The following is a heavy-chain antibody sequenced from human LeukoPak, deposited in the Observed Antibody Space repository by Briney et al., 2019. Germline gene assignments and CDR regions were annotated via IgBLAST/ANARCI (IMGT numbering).Heavy chain of an antibody. CDR2: LKSQTDGGTT. J-gene: IGHJ4*02. CDR1: GFTFSNTW. D-gene: IGHD2-2*01. V-gene: IGHV3-15*01. CDR3: ATGPEPAAMVFDF. Sequence: GGSLRLSCVASGFTFSNTWMSWVRQAPGKGLEGVGRLKSQTDGGTTDYAAPVGGRFTISRDDSKNTLYLQMDSLKTDDTAVYYCATGPEPAAMVFDFWGQGTLVTVSS.